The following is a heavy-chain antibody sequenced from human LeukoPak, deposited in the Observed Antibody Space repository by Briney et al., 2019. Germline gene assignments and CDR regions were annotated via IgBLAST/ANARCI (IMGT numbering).Heavy chain of an antibody. CDR2: ISSSGTNI. CDR3: ARDNYYDSDGFDY. D-gene: IGHD3-22*01. Sequence: GGSPRLSCAASGFTFSDYYMSWIRQAPGKGLEWVSYISSSGTNIYYADSVKGRFTISRDNAKNSLYLQMNSLRAEDTAVYYCARDNYYDSDGFDYWGQGTLVTVSS. V-gene: IGHV3-11*01. J-gene: IGHJ4*02. CDR1: GFTFSDYY.